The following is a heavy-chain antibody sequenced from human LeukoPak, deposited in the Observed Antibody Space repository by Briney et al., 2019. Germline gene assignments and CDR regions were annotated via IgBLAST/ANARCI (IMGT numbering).Heavy chain of an antibody. D-gene: IGHD5-18*01. Sequence: SGGSLRLSCAASGFTFSSYSMNWVRQAPGRGLEWVSYISRGGSTIYYADSVKGRFTLSRDNAQNSLYLQMNSLRAEDTAVYYCASTTGYSYGYFDYWGQGTLVTVSS. J-gene: IGHJ4*02. CDR1: GFTFSSYS. CDR3: ASTTGYSYGYFDY. V-gene: IGHV3-48*04. CDR2: ISRGGSTI.